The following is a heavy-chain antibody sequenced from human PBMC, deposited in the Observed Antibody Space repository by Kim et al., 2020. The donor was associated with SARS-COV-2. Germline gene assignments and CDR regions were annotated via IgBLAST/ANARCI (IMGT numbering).Heavy chain of an antibody. D-gene: IGHD3-9*01. J-gene: IGHJ3*02. CDR1: GGSISSSSYY. Sequence: SETLSLTCTVSGGSISSSSYYWGWIRQHPGKGLEWIGSIYYSGSTYYNPSLKSRVTISVDTSKNQFSLKLSSVTAADTAVYYCARHDLHYDILTGYFPDAFDIWGQGTMVTVSS. CDR3: ARHDLHYDILTGYFPDAFDI. CDR2: IYYSGST. V-gene: IGHV4-39*01.